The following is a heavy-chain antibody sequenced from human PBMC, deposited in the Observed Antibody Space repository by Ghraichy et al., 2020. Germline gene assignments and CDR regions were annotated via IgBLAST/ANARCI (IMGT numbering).Heavy chain of an antibody. CDR3: ARDRTFYDYLWGSYRSYYFDY. V-gene: IGHV3-7*03. Sequence: GGSLRLSCTTSGFTFSSYWVSWVRQAPGKGLEWVANIKQDGSVKNYMDSVKGRFTISRDNAKSSLYLQMNSLRADDTAVYYCARDRTFYDYLWGSYRSYYFDYWGQGTLVTVSS. CDR2: IKQDGSVK. CDR1: GFTFSSYW. J-gene: IGHJ4*02. D-gene: IGHD3-16*02.